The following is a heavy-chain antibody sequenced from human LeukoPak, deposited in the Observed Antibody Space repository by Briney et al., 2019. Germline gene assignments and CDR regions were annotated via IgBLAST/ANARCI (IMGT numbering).Heavy chain of an antibody. CDR3: ARGGRNDAFDI. Sequence: SSETLSLTCSVSGGSIRSYYWSWIRQPPGKGLEWIAYIYYSGSANYNPSLKSRVTIAADTSRNKFSLNLNSVTAADTAVYYCARGGRNDAFDIWGQGTMVTVSS. CDR2: IYYSGSA. J-gene: IGHJ3*02. CDR1: GGSIRSYY. V-gene: IGHV4-59*01.